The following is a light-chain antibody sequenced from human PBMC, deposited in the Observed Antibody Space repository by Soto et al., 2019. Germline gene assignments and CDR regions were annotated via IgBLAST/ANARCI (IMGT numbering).Light chain of an antibody. CDR3: SSFTTIGTWV. Sequence: QSALTQPRSVSGSPGQSVTISCTGTSSDVGAYNYVSWYQQHPGKAPKLMIYEVNNRPSGVSNRFSGSKSGNTASLTISGLQAEDEADYYCSSFTTIGTWVFGGGTKLTVL. CDR2: EVN. V-gene: IGLV2-14*01. CDR1: SSDVGAYNY. J-gene: IGLJ3*02.